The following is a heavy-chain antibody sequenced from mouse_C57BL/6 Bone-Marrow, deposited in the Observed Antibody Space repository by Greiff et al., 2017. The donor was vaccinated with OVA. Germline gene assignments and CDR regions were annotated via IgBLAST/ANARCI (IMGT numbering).Heavy chain of an antibody. D-gene: IGHD1-1*01. CDR3: ARRNPYYGSSPYAMDY. J-gene: IGHJ4*01. Sequence: VQLQQPGAELVKPGASVKLSCKASGYTFTSYWMHWVKQRPGRGLEWIGRIDPNSGGTKYNEKFKSKATLTVDKPSSTAYMQLSSLTSEDSAVYYCARRNPYYGSSPYAMDYWGQGTSVTVSS. V-gene: IGHV1-72*01. CDR1: GYTFTSYW. CDR2: IDPNSGGT.